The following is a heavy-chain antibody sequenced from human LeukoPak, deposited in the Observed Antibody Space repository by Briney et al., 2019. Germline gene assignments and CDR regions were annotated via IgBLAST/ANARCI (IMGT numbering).Heavy chain of an antibody. V-gene: IGHV3-33*01. D-gene: IGHD6-13*01. CDR3: ARDRKQQLVLAH. J-gene: IGHJ4*02. Sequence: GRSLRLSCAASGFTFSSYGMHWVRQAPGKGLEWVAVIWYDGSNKYYADSVKGRFTISRDNSKNTLYLQMYSLRAEDTAVYYCARDRKQQLVLAHWGQGTLVTVSS. CDR2: IWYDGSNK. CDR1: GFTFSSYG.